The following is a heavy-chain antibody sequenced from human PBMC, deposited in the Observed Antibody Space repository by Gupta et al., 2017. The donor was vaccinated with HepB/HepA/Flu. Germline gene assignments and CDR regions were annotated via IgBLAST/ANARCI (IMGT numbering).Heavy chain of an antibody. Sequence: EVQLVESGGGLVQPGGSLRLSCAASGFTFSSYAMHWVRQVPGKRLEFVSAISSSGGSTYYANSVKGRFTISRDNSKNTLYLQMGGLRAEDMAVYYCARVRGGNYFDYWGQGTLVTVSS. CDR1: GFTFSSYA. D-gene: IGHD1-26*01. V-gene: IGHV3-64*01. J-gene: IGHJ4*02. CDR2: ISSSGGST. CDR3: ARVRGGNYFDY.